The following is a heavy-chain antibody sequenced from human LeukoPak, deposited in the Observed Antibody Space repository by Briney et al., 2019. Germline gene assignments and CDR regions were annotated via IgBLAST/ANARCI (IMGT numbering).Heavy chain of an antibody. V-gene: IGHV3-30-3*01. J-gene: IGHJ4*02. Sequence: GGSLRLSCAASGFTFSSYAMHWVRQAPGKGLEWVAVISYDGSNKYYADSVKGRFTISRDNSKNTLYLQMNSLGAEDTAVYYCARDQRSSGWLKTHYFDYWGQGTLVTVSS. CDR2: ISYDGSNK. CDR3: ARDQRSSGWLKTHYFDY. D-gene: IGHD6-19*01. CDR1: GFTFSSYA.